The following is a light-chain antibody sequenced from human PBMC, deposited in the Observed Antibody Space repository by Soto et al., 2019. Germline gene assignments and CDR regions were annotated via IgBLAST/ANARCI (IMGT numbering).Light chain of an antibody. J-gene: IGLJ1*01. CDR3: CSYAGSYTSYV. CDR1: SSDVGSYNL. V-gene: IGLV2-23*01. CDR2: EGS. Sequence: QSALTQPASVSGSPGQSITISCTGTSSDVGSYNLVSWYQQHPGKAPKVMIYEGSKRPSGISNRFSGSKSGNTASLTISGLQAEDEADYYCCSYAGSYTSYVFGTGTKLTVL.